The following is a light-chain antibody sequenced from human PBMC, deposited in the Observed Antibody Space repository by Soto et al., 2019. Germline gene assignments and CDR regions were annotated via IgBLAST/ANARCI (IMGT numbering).Light chain of an antibody. Sequence: EIVMTQSPATLSVSPGERATLSCRASQSVSSYLAWYQQKRGQAPRLLISGASTRASGIPARFSGSVSGTEFTLTISSLQSEDFAVYYCQQYDNWPWAFGQGTKVDIK. V-gene: IGKV3-15*01. CDR3: QQYDNWPWA. J-gene: IGKJ1*01. CDR2: GAS. CDR1: QSVSSY.